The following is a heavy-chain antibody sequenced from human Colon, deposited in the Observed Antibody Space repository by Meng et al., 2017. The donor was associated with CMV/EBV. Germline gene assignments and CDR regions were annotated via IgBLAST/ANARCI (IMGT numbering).Heavy chain of an antibody. CDR1: GFAFSYSE. D-gene: IGHD3-3*01. CDR3: AKEGVGRGDPFDH. CDR2: ISSSGRDI. V-gene: IGHV3-48*03. Sequence: GALRLSCAASGFAFSYSEMNWVRQAPGKGLEWVAYISSSGRDIYYADSVKGRFTISRDNAKNSLYLQMNSLRAEDSAIYYCAKEGVGRGDPFDHWGQGTLVTVSS. J-gene: IGHJ5*02.